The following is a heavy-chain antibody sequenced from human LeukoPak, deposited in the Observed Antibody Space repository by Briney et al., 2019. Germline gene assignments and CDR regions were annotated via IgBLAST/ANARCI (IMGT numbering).Heavy chain of an antibody. D-gene: IGHD5-18*01. CDR2: ISSSGST. J-gene: IGHJ4*02. CDR3: ASRSRVATRGPKAGYSYGLRGSPFGY. CDR1: GDSISSGDYY. V-gene: IGHV4-61*02. Sequence: SQTLSLTCTVSGDSISSGDYYWSWIRQPAGKGLEWIGRISSSGSTNYNPSLKSRVTISVDTSKSQFSLKLSSVTAADTAVYYCASRSRVATRGPKAGYSYGLRGSPFGYWGQGTLVTVSS.